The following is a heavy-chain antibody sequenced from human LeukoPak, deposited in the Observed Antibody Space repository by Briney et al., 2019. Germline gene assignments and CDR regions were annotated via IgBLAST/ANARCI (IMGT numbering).Heavy chain of an antibody. CDR1: GASVRTSGYY. CDR2: IYDGTIT. D-gene: IGHD3-10*02. J-gene: IGHJ5*02. CDR3: ARRSPPSVQGLILFDP. V-gene: IGHV4-39*01. Sequence: PSETLSLTCTVSGASVRTSGYYWAWIRQPPGRGLEWIGNIYDGTITYYNPSLEGRVTISVDKSGNQISLRLISLTAADTAVYLCARRSPPSVQGLILFDPWGRGTQVIVSS.